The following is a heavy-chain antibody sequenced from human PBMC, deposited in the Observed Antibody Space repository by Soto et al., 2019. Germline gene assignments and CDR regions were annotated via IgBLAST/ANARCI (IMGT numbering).Heavy chain of an antibody. Sequence: ASVKVSCNASGGTFSSYAISWVRHAPGQGLEWMGWISAYNGNTNYAQKFQGRVTMTRDTSTSTVYMELSSLRSEDTAVYYCARGCKGSSTSSCMDVWGQGTTVTVSS. D-gene: IGHD2-2*01. V-gene: IGHV1-18*01. J-gene: IGHJ6*02. CDR1: GGTFSSYA. CDR2: ISAYNGNT. CDR3: ARGCKGSSTSSCMDV.